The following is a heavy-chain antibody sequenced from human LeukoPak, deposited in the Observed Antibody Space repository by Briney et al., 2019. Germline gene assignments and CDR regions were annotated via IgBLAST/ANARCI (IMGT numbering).Heavy chain of an antibody. D-gene: IGHD3-22*01. CDR1: GGSISSSSYY. J-gene: IGHJ4*02. Sequence: SSETLSLTCTVSGGSISSSSYYWGWIRQPPGKGLEWIGSIYYSGSTYYNPSLKSRVTISVDTSKKQISLQLSSVTAADTAVYYCASLDSSGYYFDYWGQGTVVTVSS. V-gene: IGHV4-39*01. CDR2: IYYSGST. CDR3: ASLDSSGYYFDY.